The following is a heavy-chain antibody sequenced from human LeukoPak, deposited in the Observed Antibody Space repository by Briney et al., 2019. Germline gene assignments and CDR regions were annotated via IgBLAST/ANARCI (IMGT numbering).Heavy chain of an antibody. J-gene: IGHJ6*03. Sequence: GGSLRLSCAASGFTFSSYAMSWVRQAPGKGLEWVSSLSSVNTYIYYADSVKGRFTISRDNAKNSLYLVMNSLRAEDTAVYYCARVGGYDSLSYYYMDVWGKGTTVTVAS. CDR1: GFTFSSYA. CDR3: ARVGGYDSLSYYYMDV. CDR2: LSSVNTYI. D-gene: IGHD5-12*01. V-gene: IGHV3-21*01.